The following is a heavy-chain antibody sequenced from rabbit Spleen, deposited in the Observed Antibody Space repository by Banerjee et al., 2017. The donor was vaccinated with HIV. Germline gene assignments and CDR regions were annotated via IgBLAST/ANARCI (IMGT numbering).Heavy chain of an antibody. CDR2: IEPIFGNT. Sequence: QEQLVESGGGLVQSGGSLKLSCKASGFDFSNYGVSWVRQAPGKGLEWIGYIEPIFGNTYYANWVNGRFTISSHNAQNTLYLQLSSLTAADTATYFCARARDTVDDVGDFARLDLWGPGTLVTVS. CDR1: GFDFSNYG. J-gene: IGHJ3*01. D-gene: IGHD2-1*01. CDR3: ARARDTVDDVGDFARLDL. V-gene: IGHV1S47*01.